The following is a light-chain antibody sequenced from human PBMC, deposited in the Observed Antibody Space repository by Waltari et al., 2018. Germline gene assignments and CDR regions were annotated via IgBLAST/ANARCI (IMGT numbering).Light chain of an antibody. CDR3: SSFTSSITVV. V-gene: IGLV2-18*02. CDR1: SGDIGGYDR. Sequence: QSALTQPPSVSGSPGQSVTLSCSGTSGDIGGYDRVSWYQQPPGTAPKLIIYEVINRPAGVPDRFSGSKSGNTASLTISGLQAEDEADYYCSSFTSSITVVFGGGTKLTVL. CDR2: EVI. J-gene: IGLJ2*01.